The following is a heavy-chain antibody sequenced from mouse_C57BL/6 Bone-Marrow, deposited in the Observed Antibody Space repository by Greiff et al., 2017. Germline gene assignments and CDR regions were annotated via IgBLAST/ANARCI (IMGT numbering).Heavy chain of an antibody. Sequence: ESGAELARPGASVKLSCKASGYTFTSYGISWVKQRTGQGLEWIGEIYPRSGNTYYNEKFKGKATLTADKSSSTAYMELRSLTSEDSAVYFCARRLTGLAYWGQGTLVTVSA. J-gene: IGHJ3*01. CDR3: ARRLTGLAY. CDR1: GYTFTSYG. V-gene: IGHV1-81*01. D-gene: IGHD4-1*01. CDR2: IYPRSGNT.